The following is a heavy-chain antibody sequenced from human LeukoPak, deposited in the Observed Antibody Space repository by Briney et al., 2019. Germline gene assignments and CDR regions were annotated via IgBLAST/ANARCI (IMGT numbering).Heavy chain of an antibody. CDR3: ASVAYYYNSSRYLGAFDI. D-gene: IGHD3-22*01. CDR1: GGSISSYY. CDR2: IYYSGST. V-gene: IGHV4-59*01. J-gene: IGHJ3*02. Sequence: SETLSLTCTVSGGSISSYYWSWIRQPPGKGLEWIGYIYYSGSTNYNPSLKRRVTISVHTSKTQFSLKLRSVTAADTAVYYCASVAYYYNSSRYLGAFDIWGQGTMVTVSS.